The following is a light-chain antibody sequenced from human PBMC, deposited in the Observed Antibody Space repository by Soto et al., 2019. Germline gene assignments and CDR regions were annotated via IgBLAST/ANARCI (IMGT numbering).Light chain of an antibody. CDR2: GAS. Sequence: EIVLTQSPGNLSLSPGERATLSCRASQSVSSYYLAWYQQKPGQAPRLLIYGASTRATGIPDRFSGSGSGTDFTLTITRLETEDCALYYCQKSQVKFGQGTKGDIX. V-gene: IGKV3-20*01. J-gene: IGKJ1*01. CDR3: QKSQVK. CDR1: QSVSSYY.